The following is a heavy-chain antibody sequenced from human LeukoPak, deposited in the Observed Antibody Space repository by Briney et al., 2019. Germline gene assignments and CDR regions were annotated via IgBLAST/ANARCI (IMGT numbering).Heavy chain of an antibody. CDR3: ARSLGYCSAGSCFPFDY. CDR1: GFALSDYY. D-gene: IGHD2-15*01. CDR2: ISSSSIYT. Sequence: GGSLRLSRAASGFALSDYYMSWIRQAPGKGLEWVSYISSSSIYTNYADSVKGRFTISRDNAKNSLYLQMNSLRAEDTAVYYCARSLGYCSAGSCFPFDYWGQGTLVTVSS. J-gene: IGHJ4*02. V-gene: IGHV3-11*03.